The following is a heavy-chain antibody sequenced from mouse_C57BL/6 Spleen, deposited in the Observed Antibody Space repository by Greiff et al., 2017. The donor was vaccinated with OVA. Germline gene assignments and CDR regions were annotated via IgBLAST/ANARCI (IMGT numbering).Heavy chain of an antibody. CDR3: ARADYGSSYWYFDV. D-gene: IGHD1-1*01. J-gene: IGHJ1*03. CDR1: GYPFPDSY. Sequence: VKLQESGAELVRPGASVQLSCKASGYPFPDSYINWVKQRPGQGLEWIARIYPGSGNTYYNEKFKGKATLTAEKSSSTAYMQLSSLTSEDSAVYFCARADYGSSYWYFDVWGTGTTVTVSS. V-gene: IGHV1-76*01. CDR2: IYPGSGNT.